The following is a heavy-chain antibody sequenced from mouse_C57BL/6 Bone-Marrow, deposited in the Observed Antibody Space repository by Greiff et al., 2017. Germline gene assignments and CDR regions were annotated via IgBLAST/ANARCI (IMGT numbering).Heavy chain of an antibody. Sequence: EVQLVESGGDLVKPGGSLKLSCAASGFTFSSYGMSWVRQTPDKRLERVATISSGGSYTYYPDSVKGRFTISRDNAKNTLYLQMSSLKSEDTAMYYCARPYDRAYWGQGTLVTVSA. D-gene: IGHD2-12*01. J-gene: IGHJ3*01. CDR2: ISSGGSYT. CDR1: GFTFSSYG. V-gene: IGHV5-6*01. CDR3: ARPYDRAY.